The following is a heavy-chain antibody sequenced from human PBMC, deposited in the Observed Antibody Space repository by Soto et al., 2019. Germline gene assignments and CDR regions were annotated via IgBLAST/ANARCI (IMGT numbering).Heavy chain of an antibody. CDR1: GDSVSSNSAA. D-gene: IGHD6-13*01. Sequence: KQSQTLSLTCAISGDSVSSNSAAWNWIRQSPSRGLEWLGRTYYRSKWYNDYAVSVKSRITINPDTSKNQFSLQLNSVTPEDTAVYYCARTTLSIAAAGTDYYYGMDVWGQGTTVTVSS. J-gene: IGHJ6*02. CDR2: TYYRSKWYN. V-gene: IGHV6-1*01. CDR3: ARTTLSIAAAGTDYYYGMDV.